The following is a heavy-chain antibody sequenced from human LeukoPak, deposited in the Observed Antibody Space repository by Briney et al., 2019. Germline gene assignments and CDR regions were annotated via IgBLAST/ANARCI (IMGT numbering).Heavy chain of an antibody. Sequence: PSETLSLTCTVSGGSVSSGSYYWSWIRQPPGKGLEWIGYIYYSGSTNYNPSLKSRVTISVDTSKNQFSLKLSSVTAADTAVYYCARGDSSGYLDYWGQGTLVTVSP. CDR2: IYYSGST. CDR3: ARGDSSGYLDY. CDR1: GGSVSSGSYY. D-gene: IGHD3-22*01. J-gene: IGHJ4*02. V-gene: IGHV4-61*01.